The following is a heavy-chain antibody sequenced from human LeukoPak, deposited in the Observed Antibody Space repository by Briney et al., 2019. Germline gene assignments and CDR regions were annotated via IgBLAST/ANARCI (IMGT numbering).Heavy chain of an antibody. Sequence: GGSLRLSCAVSGFTFRSYWMTWFRQAPGKGLEWVANIKQDGSEKYYLDSVKGRFTISRDNAKNSLYLQMNSLRDEDTAVYYCARDGQSGRYTEDDYWGQGTLVTVSS. V-gene: IGHV3-7*01. CDR3: ARDGQSGRYTEDDY. CDR1: GFTFRSYW. D-gene: IGHD1-26*01. J-gene: IGHJ4*02. CDR2: IKQDGSEK.